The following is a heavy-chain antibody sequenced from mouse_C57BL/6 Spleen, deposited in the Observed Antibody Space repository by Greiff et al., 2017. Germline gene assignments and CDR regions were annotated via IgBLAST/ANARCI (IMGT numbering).Heavy chain of an antibody. D-gene: IGHD2-3*01. CDR3: ARGPDDYYEAY. Sequence: VQLQQSGAELVRPGTSVKVSCKASGYAFTNYLIEWVKQRPGQGLEWIGVINPGSGGTNYNEKFKGKATLTADKSSSTAYMQLSSLTSEDSAVYFCARGPDDYYEAYWGQGTLVTVSA. V-gene: IGHV1-54*01. CDR2: INPGSGGT. J-gene: IGHJ3*01. CDR1: GYAFTNYL.